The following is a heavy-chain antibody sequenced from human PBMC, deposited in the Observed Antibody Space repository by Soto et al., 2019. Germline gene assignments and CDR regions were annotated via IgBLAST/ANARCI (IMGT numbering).Heavy chain of an antibody. CDR3: ATDKEGY. Sequence: EVQLVESGGGLVKPGGSLRLSCAASGFTFSSYSMNWVRQAPGKGLEWVSSISSSSSYIYYADSVKGRFTISRDNANNSLYLQMNTLRAEDTAVDYCATDKEGYWGQGTLVTVSS. CDR1: GFTFSSYS. V-gene: IGHV3-21*01. J-gene: IGHJ4*02. CDR2: ISSSSSYI.